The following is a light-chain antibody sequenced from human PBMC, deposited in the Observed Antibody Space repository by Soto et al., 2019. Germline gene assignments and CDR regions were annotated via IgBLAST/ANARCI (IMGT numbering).Light chain of an antibody. Sequence: EILMTQSQDTLSVSPGKRATLSYRASQSVSSSYLAWYQQKPGQAPRLLIYGASSRATGIPDRFSGSGSGTDFTLTISRLEPEDFAVYYCQQYGSSPLTFGGGTKVDIK. CDR2: GAS. CDR3: QQYGSSPLT. CDR1: QSVSSSY. J-gene: IGKJ4*01. V-gene: IGKV3-20*01.